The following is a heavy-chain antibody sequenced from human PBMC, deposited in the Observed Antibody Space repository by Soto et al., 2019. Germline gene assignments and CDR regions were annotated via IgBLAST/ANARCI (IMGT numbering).Heavy chain of an antibody. J-gene: IGHJ4*02. CDR1: GGSISIYY. CDR2: IYYSGST. Sequence: LSLTCTVSGGSISIYYLSWIRQPPGKGLEWIGYIYYSGSTNYNPSLKSRVTISVDTSKNQFSLKLSSVTAADTAVYYCARATRRLGNVDDWGQGTRVTVAS. CDR3: ARATRRLGNVDD. D-gene: IGHD7-27*01. V-gene: IGHV4-59*01.